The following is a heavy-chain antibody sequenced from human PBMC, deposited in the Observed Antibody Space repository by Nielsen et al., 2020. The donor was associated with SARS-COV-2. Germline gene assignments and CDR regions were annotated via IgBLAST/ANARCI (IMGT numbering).Heavy chain of an antibody. J-gene: IGHJ4*02. CDR2: INPNSGGT. CDR3: ASQGNPDYFDFDY. CDR1: GYTFTSNY. Sequence: ASVKVSCKPSGYTFTSNYMHWVRQAPGQGLEWMGRINPNSGGTNYAQKFQGRVTMTRDTSISTAYMELSRLRSDDTAVYYCASQGNPDYFDFDYWGQGTLVTVSS. V-gene: IGHV1-2*06. D-gene: IGHD2/OR15-2a*01.